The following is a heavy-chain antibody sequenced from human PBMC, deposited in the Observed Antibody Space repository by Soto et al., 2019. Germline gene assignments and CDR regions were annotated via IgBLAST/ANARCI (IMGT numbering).Heavy chain of an antibody. Sequence: QVQLVQSGAEVKKPGASVKVSCKASGYTFTGYYMHWVRQAPVQGLEWMGWINPNSGCTNYAQKFQGRVTMTRDTSISKAYMELSRLRSDDTAVYYCAREWAYSSGWPGSYWGQGTLVTVSS. CDR2: INPNSGCT. V-gene: IGHV1-2*02. CDR1: GYTFTGYY. D-gene: IGHD6-19*01. J-gene: IGHJ4*02. CDR3: AREWAYSSGWPGSY.